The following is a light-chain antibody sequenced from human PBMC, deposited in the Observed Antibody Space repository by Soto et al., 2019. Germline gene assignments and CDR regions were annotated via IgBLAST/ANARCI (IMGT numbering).Light chain of an antibody. J-gene: IGKJ1*01. Sequence: EIVMKQYPATLSVSPGERATLSCRASRTVGSNIAWYQQKPGQAPRRLIYGASIRATGIPDRFSGSGSGTDFTLTISSPQSEDLGIYYCQQFNTWPRTFGQGTKVDIK. CDR3: QQFNTWPRT. V-gene: IGKV3D-15*01. CDR2: GAS. CDR1: RTVGSN.